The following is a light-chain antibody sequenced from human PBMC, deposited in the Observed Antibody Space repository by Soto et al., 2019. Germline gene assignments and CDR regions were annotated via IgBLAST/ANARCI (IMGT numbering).Light chain of an antibody. CDR3: SSYTSSYTYV. CDR1: SSDVGGYNY. Sequence: QSVLTQPASVSGSPGQSISISCTGTSSDVGGYNYVSWYQHQPGKAPKLVIFDVSGRPSGISNRFSGSKSGNTASLTISGLRPEDEADYYCSSYTSSYTYVFGTGTKVTVL. V-gene: IGLV2-14*03. CDR2: DVS. J-gene: IGLJ1*01.